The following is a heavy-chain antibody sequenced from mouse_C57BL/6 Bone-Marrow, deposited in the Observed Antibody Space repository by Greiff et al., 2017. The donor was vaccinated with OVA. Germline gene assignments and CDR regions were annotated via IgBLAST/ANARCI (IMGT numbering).Heavy chain of an antibody. CDR1: GFTFSDYY. D-gene: IGHD2-12*01. J-gene: IGHJ1*03. CDR3: ARHCYSLYFDV. V-gene: IGHV5-12*01. Sequence: EVMLMESGGGLVQPGGSLKLSCAASGFTFSDYYMYWVRQTPEKRLEWVAYISNGGGSTYYPDTVKSRVTISRDNAKNTLYMQMSRLKSEDTAMYYCARHCYSLYFDVWGTGTTVTVSS. CDR2: ISNGGGST.